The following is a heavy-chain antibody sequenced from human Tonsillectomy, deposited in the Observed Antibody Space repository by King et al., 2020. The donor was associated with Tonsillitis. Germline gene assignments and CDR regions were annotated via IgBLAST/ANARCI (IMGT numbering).Heavy chain of an antibody. V-gene: IGHV4-39*01. CDR2: IYYSGST. J-gene: IGHJ4*02. CDR1: GGSISSSSYY. CDR3: ARWAAMITSFEH. D-gene: IGHD5-18*01. Sequence: LQLQESGPGLVKPSDTLSLTCTVSGGSISSSSYYWGWIRQPPGKGLEWTGTIYYSGSTYYNPSPKSRVTISVDTSKNQFSLQLGAVTAADTAVYYCARWAAMITSFEHWGQGTLVPGSS.